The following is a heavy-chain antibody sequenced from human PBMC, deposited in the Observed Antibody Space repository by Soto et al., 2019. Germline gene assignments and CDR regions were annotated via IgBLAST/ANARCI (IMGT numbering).Heavy chain of an antibody. D-gene: IGHD1-1*01. CDR2: IIDSGGST. V-gene: IGHV3-23*01. CDR3: ARDLTGTTNWFDP. Sequence: PGGSLRLSCAASGFTFSSYAMSWVRQAPGKGLEWVSAIIDSGGSTYYADSVKGRFTISRDNAKNSLYLQMNSLRAEDTAVYYCARDLTGTTNWFDPWGQGTLVTVSS. CDR1: GFTFSSYA. J-gene: IGHJ5*02.